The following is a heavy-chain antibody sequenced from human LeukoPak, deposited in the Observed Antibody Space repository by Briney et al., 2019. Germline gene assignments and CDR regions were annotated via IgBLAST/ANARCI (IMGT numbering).Heavy chain of an antibody. J-gene: IGHJ6*02. CDR1: GGTFSSYA. D-gene: IGHD4-11*01. CDR3: ARGQSTVWETSPGD. Sequence: ASVKVSCKASGGTFSSYAISWVRQAPGQGLEWMGIINPSGGSTSYAQKFQGRVTMTRDTSTSTVYMELSSLRSEDTAVYYCARGQSTVWETSPGDWGQGTTVTVSS. V-gene: IGHV1-46*01. CDR2: INPSGGST.